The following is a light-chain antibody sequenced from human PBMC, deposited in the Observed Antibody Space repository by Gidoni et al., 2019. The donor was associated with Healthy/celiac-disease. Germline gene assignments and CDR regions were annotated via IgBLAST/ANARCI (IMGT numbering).Light chain of an antibody. CDR2: GNS. CDR3: QSYDSSLSGLV. Sequence: SVLTQPTSVSGAPGQRVTISCTGSSSNIGAGYDVHWYQQLPGTAPKLLIYGNSNRPSGVPDRFSGSKSGTSASLAITGLQAEDEADYYCQSYDSSLSGLVFGGGTKLTVL. CDR1: SSNIGAGYD. J-gene: IGLJ3*02. V-gene: IGLV1-40*01.